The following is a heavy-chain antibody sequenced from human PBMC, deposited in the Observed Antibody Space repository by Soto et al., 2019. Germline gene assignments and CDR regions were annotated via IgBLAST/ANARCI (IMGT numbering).Heavy chain of an antibody. J-gene: IGHJ2*01. CDR1: GFTFDDYA. CDR2: ISWNSGSV. Sequence: EVQLVESGGGLVQPGRSLRLSCAASGFTFDDYAMHWVRQIPGKGLEWVSGISWNSGSVAYADSVKGRFTISRDNAKNSLYLQMNSLRAEDTALYYCAKDQTTGTTNPPYWYFELWGRGTLVTVSS. V-gene: IGHV3-9*01. D-gene: IGHD1-1*01. CDR3: AKDQTTGTTNPPYWYFEL.